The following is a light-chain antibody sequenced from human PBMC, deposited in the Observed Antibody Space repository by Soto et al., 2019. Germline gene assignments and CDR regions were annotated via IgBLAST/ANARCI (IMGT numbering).Light chain of an antibody. CDR3: QQGSNWLT. CDR2: DAS. Sequence: EIVVTQSPATLSLSPGERATRSCRASQSVSSYLAWYHQNPGQAPRLLNYDASNRGAGIPARLSGSGSGTDFTPTNSSQEPEYCAVYYCQQGSNWLTFGGGTKVEIK. J-gene: IGKJ4*01. V-gene: IGKV3-11*01. CDR1: QSVSSY.